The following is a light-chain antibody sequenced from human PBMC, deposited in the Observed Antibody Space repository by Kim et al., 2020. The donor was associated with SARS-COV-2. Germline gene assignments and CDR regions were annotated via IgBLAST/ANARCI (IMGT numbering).Light chain of an antibody. J-gene: IGKJ1*01. CDR3: QHYNNWPPWT. CDR2: GAS. V-gene: IGKV3-15*01. CDR1: QSVNSN. Sequence: VSPGERVTLSCRASQSVNSNLAWYQQKPGQAPRLLISGASTRATGIPARFSGSGSGTDFTLTISSLQSEDFAVYYCQHYNNWPPWTFGQGTKVE.